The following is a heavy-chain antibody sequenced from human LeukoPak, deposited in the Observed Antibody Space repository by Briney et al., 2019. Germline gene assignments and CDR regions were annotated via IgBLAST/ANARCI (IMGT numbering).Heavy chain of an antibody. V-gene: IGHV3-21*06. CDR2: IGPTGSDR. Sequence: PGGSLRLSCTASGLTFSTSGFNWVRQAPGKGLEWVASIGPTGSDRYHADSIKGRFTISRDNANNFLYLQMNSLRAEDTAVYYCATETNGRXYDYXXQGTLLTVSS. D-gene: IGHD1-14*01. J-gene: IGHJ4*02. CDR3: ATETNGRXYDY. CDR1: GLTFSTSG.